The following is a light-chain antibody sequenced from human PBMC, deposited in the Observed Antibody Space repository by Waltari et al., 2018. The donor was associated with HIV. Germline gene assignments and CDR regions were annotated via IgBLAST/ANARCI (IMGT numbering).Light chain of an antibody. CDR2: EVS. Sequence: SALTQPPSVSGSPGQSVTISCTGTSSDVVSYNRVSWYQQPPGTAPKLMIYEVSNRPSGVPDRFSGSKSGNTASLTISGLQAEDEADYYCSSYTSSSTVVFGGGTKLTVL. CDR3: SSYTSSSTVV. CDR1: SSDVVSYNR. V-gene: IGLV2-18*02. J-gene: IGLJ2*01.